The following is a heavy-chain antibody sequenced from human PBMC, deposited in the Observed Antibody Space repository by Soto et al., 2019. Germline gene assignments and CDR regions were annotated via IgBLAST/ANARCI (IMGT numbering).Heavy chain of an antibody. J-gene: IGHJ2*01. CDR2: ITPMSGTA. V-gene: IGHV1-69*12. Sequence: QVQLVQSGAEVEKPGSSVKVSCKASGGTFSRYAISWVRQAPGQGLEWMGGITPMSGTANYAQKFQDNVTITADDTTSTVHMELRRLRSEDTAVYYCAQSLGSAVAGPGRFDRWGRGTLVIVSS. CDR1: GGTFSRYA. D-gene: IGHD6-19*01. CDR3: AQSLGSAVAGPGRFDR.